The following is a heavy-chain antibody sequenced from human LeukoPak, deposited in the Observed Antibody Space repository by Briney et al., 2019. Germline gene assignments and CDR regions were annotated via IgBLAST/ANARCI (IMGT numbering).Heavy chain of an antibody. V-gene: IGHV3-23*01. CDR3: ASQTEYAGGWVDY. CDR1: GFIFSNYA. J-gene: IGHJ4*02. D-gene: IGHD6-19*01. Sequence: GGSLRLSCAASGFIFSNYAMSWVRQAPGKGLEWVSAISGGGGSTYYADFVKGRFTISRDNSKNTLYLQMNSLRAEDTAVYYCASQTEYAGGWVDYWGQGTLVTVS. CDR2: ISGGGGST.